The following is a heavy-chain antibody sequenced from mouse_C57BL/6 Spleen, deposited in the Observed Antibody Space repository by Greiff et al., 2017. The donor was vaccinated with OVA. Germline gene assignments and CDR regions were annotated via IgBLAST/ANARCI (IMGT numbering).Heavy chain of an antibody. V-gene: IGHV1-76*01. Sequence: VQLQESGAELVRPGASVKLSCKASGYTFTDYYINWVKQRPGQGLEWIARIYPGSGNTYYNEKFKGKATLTAEKSSSTAYMQLSSLTSEDSAVYFCARRGDSSGYVGAMDYWGQGTSGTVSS. D-gene: IGHD3-2*02. CDR1: GYTFTDYY. CDR3: ARRGDSSGYVGAMDY. J-gene: IGHJ4*01. CDR2: IYPGSGNT.